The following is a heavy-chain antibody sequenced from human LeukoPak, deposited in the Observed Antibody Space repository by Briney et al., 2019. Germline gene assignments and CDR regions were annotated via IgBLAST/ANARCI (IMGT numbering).Heavy chain of an antibody. V-gene: IGHV1-69*05. CDR1: GYTFTSYD. CDR2: IIPIFGTA. J-gene: IGHJ4*02. Sequence: SVKVSCKASGYTFTSYDINWVRQATGQGLEWMGRIIPIFGTANYAQKFQGRVTITTDESTSTAYMELSSLRSEDTAVYYCARDLKDNAVAGTEFDYWGQGTLVTVSS. CDR3: ARDLKDNAVAGTEFDY. D-gene: IGHD6-19*01.